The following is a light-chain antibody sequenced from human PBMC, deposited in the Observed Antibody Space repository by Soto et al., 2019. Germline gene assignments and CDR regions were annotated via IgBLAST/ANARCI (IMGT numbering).Light chain of an antibody. V-gene: IGKV3-15*01. Sequence: DIVLTQSPGTLSLSPVERATLSCRASRSVSNRLAWYQHKPGQAPRLLISGASNGATGIPPKFSGSGSGTEFTLTVDSLQSDDIAVYYCQQYYNWPVTFGGGTKVDIK. J-gene: IGKJ4*01. CDR3: QQYYNWPVT. CDR1: RSVSNR. CDR2: GAS.